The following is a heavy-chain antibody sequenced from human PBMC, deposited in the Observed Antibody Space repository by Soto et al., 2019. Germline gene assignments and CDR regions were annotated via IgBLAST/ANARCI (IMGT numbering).Heavy chain of an antibody. CDR1: XXTFSSYG. CDR3: ARDSYGVDY. Sequence: QVQLVESGGGVVQPGRSLRLSCAAXXXTFSSYGMHWVRQAPGKGLEWVAVIWYDGSNKYYADSVKGRFTISRDNSKNTLYLQMNSLRAEDTAVYYCARDSYGVDYWGQGTLVTVSS. V-gene: IGHV3-33*01. CDR2: IWYDGSNK. J-gene: IGHJ4*02. D-gene: IGHD1-26*01.